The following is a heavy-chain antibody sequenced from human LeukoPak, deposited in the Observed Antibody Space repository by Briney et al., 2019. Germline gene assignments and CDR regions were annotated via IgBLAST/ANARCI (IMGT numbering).Heavy chain of an antibody. CDR1: GFTFSDYA. Sequence: GGSLRHSCTTSGFTFSDYAVSWVRQAPGKGLEWIGFIRNKANGGTTEYAASVKGRFTISRDDSKTIAHLQMSSLKTEDTAVYYCSRFYSSGWASGAFGIWGQGTMVTVSS. J-gene: IGHJ3*02. V-gene: IGHV3-49*04. D-gene: IGHD3-22*01. CDR2: IRNKANGGTT. CDR3: SRFYSSGWASGAFGI.